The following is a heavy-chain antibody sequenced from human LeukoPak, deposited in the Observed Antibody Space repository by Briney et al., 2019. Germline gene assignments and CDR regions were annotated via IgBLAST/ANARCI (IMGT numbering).Heavy chain of an antibody. CDR3: ARAAGYCSGGSCYSFRWFDP. Sequence: GGSLRLSCAASGFTFSSYAMHWVRQAPGKGLEWVAVISYDGSNKYYADSVKGRFTISRDNSKNTLYLQMNSLRAEDTAVYYCARAAGYCSGGSCYSFRWFDPWGQGTLVTVSS. D-gene: IGHD2-15*01. J-gene: IGHJ5*02. CDR2: ISYDGSNK. CDR1: GFTFSSYA. V-gene: IGHV3-30*01.